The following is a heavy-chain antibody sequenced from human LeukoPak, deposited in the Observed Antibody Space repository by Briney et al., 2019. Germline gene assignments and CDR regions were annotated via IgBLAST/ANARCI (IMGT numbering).Heavy chain of an antibody. CDR3: ATLYNDKGDY. CDR2: TIGSGDSR. CDR1: GFTFRNYG. J-gene: IGHJ4*02. V-gene: IGHV3-23*01. Sequence: GRSLRLSCAASGFTFRNYGMSWVRQAPGKGLEWVSGTIGSGDSRFYADPVKGRFTISRDNSRNTLYLHMNSLRVDDTAVYYCATLYNDKGDYWGQGALVAVSS. D-gene: IGHD5-24*01.